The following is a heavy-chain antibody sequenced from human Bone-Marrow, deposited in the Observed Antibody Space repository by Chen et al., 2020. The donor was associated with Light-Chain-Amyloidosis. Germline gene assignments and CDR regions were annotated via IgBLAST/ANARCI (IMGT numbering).Heavy chain of an antibody. V-gene: IGHV3-23*01. D-gene: IGHD1-1*01. J-gene: IGHJ6*02. CDR3: AKGVEIRRGCYYGMDV. Sequence: EVQLLESGGGLVQPGGSLRLSCAASGLPFRGYAMSWVRQAPGKGLEWVSAISGSGGSTYYADSVKGRFTISRDNSKNTLYLQMNSLRAEDTAVYYCAKGVEIRRGCYYGMDVWGQGTTVTVSS. CDR1: GLPFRGYA. CDR2: ISGSGGST.